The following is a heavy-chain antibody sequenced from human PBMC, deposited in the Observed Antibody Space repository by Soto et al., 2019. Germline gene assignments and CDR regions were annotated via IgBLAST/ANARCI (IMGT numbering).Heavy chain of an antibody. D-gene: IGHD3-10*01. CDR2: INHSGST. Sequence: SETLSLTCAVYGGSFSGYYWSWIRQPPGKGLEWIGEINHSGSTNYNPSLKSRVTISVDTSKNQFSLKLSSVTAADTAVYYCARDSSGMLDYWGQGTLVTVSS. J-gene: IGHJ4*02. V-gene: IGHV4-34*01. CDR3: ARDSSGMLDY. CDR1: GGSFSGYY.